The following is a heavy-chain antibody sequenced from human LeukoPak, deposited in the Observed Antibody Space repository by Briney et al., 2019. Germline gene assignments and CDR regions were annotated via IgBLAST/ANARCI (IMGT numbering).Heavy chain of an antibody. J-gene: IGHJ4*02. CDR1: GFTFSSYE. V-gene: IGHV3-48*03. CDR2: ISSSGSTI. Sequence: GGSLRLSCAASGFTFSSYEMNWVRQAPGKGLEGVSYISSSGSTIYYADSAKGRFTISRDNAKNSLYLQMNSLRAEDTAVYYCARGLMDTAMGSFDYWGQGTLVTVSS. CDR3: ARGLMDTAMGSFDY. D-gene: IGHD5-18*01.